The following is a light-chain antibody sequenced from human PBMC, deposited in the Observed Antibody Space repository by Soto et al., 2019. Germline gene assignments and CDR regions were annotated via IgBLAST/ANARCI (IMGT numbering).Light chain of an antibody. J-gene: IGLJ1*01. CDR1: SSDVGGYDF. Sequence: QSVLTQPRSVSGSPRQSVTISCTGTSSDVGGYDFVSWYQQHPGKAPKFIIYDVNKRPSGVPDLFSGSKSGNTASLTISGLQAEDEADYYCCSYAGSYSVVFGTGTKVTVL. CDR3: CSYAGSYSVV. CDR2: DVN. V-gene: IGLV2-11*01.